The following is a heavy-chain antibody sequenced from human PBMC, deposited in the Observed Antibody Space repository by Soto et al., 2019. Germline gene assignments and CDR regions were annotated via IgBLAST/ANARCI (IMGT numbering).Heavy chain of an antibody. CDR2: ISAYNGNT. J-gene: IGHJ3*02. D-gene: IGHD4-17*01. CDR1: GYTFTSYG. CDR3: ARTVTTPLVAFDI. Sequence: ASVKVSCKASGYTFTSYGISWVRQAPGQGLEWMGWISAYNGNTNYAQKLQGRVTMTTDTSTSTVYMELRSLRSDDTAVYYCARTVTTPLVAFDIWGQGTMVTVSS. V-gene: IGHV1-18*01.